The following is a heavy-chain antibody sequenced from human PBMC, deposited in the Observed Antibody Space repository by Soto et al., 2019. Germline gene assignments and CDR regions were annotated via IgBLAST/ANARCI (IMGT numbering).Heavy chain of an antibody. V-gene: IGHV4-34*01. CDR3: ARGPIYYYGSGSYYNN. D-gene: IGHD3-10*01. CDR2: INHSGST. CDR1: GGSFSGYY. Sequence: SETLSLTCAVYGGSFSGYYWSWIRQPPGKGLEWIGEINHSGSTNYNPSLKSRVTISVDTSKNQFSLKLSSVTAADTAVYYCARGPIYYYGSGSYYNNWGQGTLVTASS. J-gene: IGHJ4*02.